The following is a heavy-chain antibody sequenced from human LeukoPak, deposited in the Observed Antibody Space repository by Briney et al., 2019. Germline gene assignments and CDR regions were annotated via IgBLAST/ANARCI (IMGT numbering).Heavy chain of an antibody. CDR2: ISGSGGST. V-gene: IGHV3-23*01. D-gene: IGHD3-3*01. Sequence: GGSLRLSCAASGFTFSSYAMSWVRQAPGKGLEWVSAISGSGGSTYYADSVKGRFTISRDNSKNTLYLQMNSLRAEDTAVYYCARGFTIFGNFDYWGQGTLVTVSS. CDR3: ARGFTIFGNFDY. J-gene: IGHJ4*02. CDR1: GFTFSSYA.